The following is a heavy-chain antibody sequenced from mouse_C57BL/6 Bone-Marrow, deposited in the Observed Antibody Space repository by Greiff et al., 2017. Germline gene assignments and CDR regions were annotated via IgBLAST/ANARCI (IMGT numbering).Heavy chain of an antibody. CDR2: IYPRSGNT. CDR1: GYTFTSYG. CDR3: AGTYYDGSSYLDY. D-gene: IGHD1-1*01. Sequence: QVHVKQSGAELARPGASVKLSCKASGYTFTSYGISWVKQRTGQGLEWIGEIYPRSGNTYYNEKFKGKATLTADKSSSTAYMELRSLTSEDSAVYFCAGTYYDGSSYLDYWGQGPTLTVSS. V-gene: IGHV1-81*01. J-gene: IGHJ2*01.